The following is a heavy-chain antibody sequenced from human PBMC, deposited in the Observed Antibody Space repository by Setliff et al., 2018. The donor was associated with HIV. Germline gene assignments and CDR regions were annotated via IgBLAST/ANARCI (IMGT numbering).Heavy chain of an antibody. Sequence: PGGSLSLSCAASGFTGSSNYMSWVRQAPGKGLEWVSVIYSGGSTYYADSVKGRFTISRDNSKNTLYLQMNSLRAEDTAVYYCARERWLRSHYYYYMDVWGKGTTVTVSS. D-gene: IGHD5-12*01. CDR2: IYSGGST. CDR3: ARERWLRSHYYYYMDV. CDR1: GFTGSSNY. V-gene: IGHV3-53*01. J-gene: IGHJ6*03.